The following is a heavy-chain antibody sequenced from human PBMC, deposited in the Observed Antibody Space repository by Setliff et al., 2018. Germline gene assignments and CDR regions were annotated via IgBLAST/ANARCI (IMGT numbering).Heavy chain of an antibody. V-gene: IGHV4-34*01. CDR2: NNHSGSA. CDR1: GGTFSYYY. Sequence: PSETLSLTCAAHGGTFSYYYWTWIRQSPGKGLEWIGENNHSGSAKYRPSLGSRVTISVDTSSNQVSLTLTSVTAADTAVYYCARGRNVAARLLDTWGQGTQVTVS. D-gene: IGHD6-6*01. CDR3: ARGRNVAARLLDT. J-gene: IGHJ5*02.